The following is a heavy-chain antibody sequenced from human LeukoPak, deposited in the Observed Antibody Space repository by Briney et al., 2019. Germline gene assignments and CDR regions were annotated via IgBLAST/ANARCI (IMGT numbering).Heavy chain of an antibody. J-gene: IGHJ3*01. CDR2: IYNSGST. Sequence: SETLSLTCTVSGGSISSYYWSWIRQPPGKGLEWIGNIYNSGSTNYNPSLKSRVTMSVDTSKNQISLRLRFVTAADTAVYFCARSQLLPLDAFDVWGQGTMVTVSS. CDR1: GGSISSYY. V-gene: IGHV4-59*01. CDR3: ARSQLLPLDAFDV. D-gene: IGHD2-2*01.